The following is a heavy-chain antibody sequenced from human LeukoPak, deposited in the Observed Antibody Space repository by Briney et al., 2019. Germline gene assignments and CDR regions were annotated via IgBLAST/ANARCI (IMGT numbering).Heavy chain of an antibody. V-gene: IGHV4-31*03. Sequence: PSRTLSLTCTVSGGSISSGGYYWSWIRQHPGKGLEWIGYIYYSGSTYYNPSLKSRVTISVDTSKNQFSLKLSSVTAADTAVYYCARDKEVRGVSYYYYYGMDVWGQGTTVTVSS. CDR2: IYYSGST. D-gene: IGHD3-10*01. CDR1: GGSISSGGYY. CDR3: ARDKEVRGVSYYYYYGMDV. J-gene: IGHJ6*02.